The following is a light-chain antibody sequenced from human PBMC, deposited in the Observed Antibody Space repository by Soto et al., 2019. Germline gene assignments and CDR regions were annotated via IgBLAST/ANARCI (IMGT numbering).Light chain of an antibody. J-gene: IGKJ3*01. CDR2: GAS. CDR3: QQYGRSPLT. Sequence: EIVLTQSPGTLSLSPGERATLTCRASQSVSSNNLAWYQQRPGQAPRVVIYGASTRATGIPERFSGSGSGTDFTLTISRLEPEGFAVYYCQQYGRSPLTFGPGHKVDIK. CDR1: QSVSSNN. V-gene: IGKV3-20*01.